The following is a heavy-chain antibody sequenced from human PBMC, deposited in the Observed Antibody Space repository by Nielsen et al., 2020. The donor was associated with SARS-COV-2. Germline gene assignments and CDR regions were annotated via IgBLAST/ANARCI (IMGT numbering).Heavy chain of an antibody. CDR1: GFTFSSYG. CDR2: IWYDGSNK. J-gene: IGHJ4*02. CDR3: ARDRGGYSGYDY. D-gene: IGHD5-12*01. V-gene: IGHV3-33*01. Sequence: GESLKISCAASGFTFSSYGMHWVRQAPGKGLEWVAVIWYDGSNKYYADSVKGRFTISRDNAKNSLYLQMNSLRAEDTAVYYCARDRGGYSGYDYWGQGTLVTVSS.